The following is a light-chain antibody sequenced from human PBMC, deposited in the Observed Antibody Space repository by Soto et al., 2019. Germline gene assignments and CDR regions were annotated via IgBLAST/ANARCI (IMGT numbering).Light chain of an antibody. CDR1: QSVSSN. CDR3: QQSSSSLGT. CDR2: EAS. J-gene: IGKJ1*01. Sequence: ETVMTHSPATLSVSQGARATLSCRASQSVSSNLAWYQQKPGQAPRLLIYEASTRATGVPDRFSGSGYGTRFTLTISSLQPEDFATYYCQQSSSSLGTFGQGTKVDI. V-gene: IGKV3-15*01.